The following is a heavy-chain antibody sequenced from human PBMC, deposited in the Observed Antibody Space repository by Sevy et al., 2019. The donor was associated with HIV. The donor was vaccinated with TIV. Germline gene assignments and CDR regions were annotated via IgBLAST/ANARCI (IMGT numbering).Heavy chain of an antibody. CDR2: VHYTGRT. V-gene: IGHV4-59*13. CDR3: XRDXYMNPGNLQX. CDR1: XGSLSSYY. Sequence: SETLSLTCTXXXGSLSSYYWSWIRQPPGKGLEYIGYVHYTGRTXYNPSLTSRVTMSLDTSKTHFSLTLNSVTAADTAVXYXXRDXYMNPGNLQXXGQGALVTVSS. J-gene: IGHJ1*01.